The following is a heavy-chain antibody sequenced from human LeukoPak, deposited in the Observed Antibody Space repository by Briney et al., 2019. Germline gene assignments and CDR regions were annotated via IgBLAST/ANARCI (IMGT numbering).Heavy chain of an antibody. V-gene: IGHV1-69*05. Sequence: SVKVSCKASGGTFSSYAISWVRQAPGQGLEWMGGIIPIFGTANYAQKFQGRVTITTDESTSTAYMELSSLRSEDTAVYYCARGYTAMGYFDYWGQGTLVTVSS. CDR2: IIPIFGTA. D-gene: IGHD5-18*01. J-gene: IGHJ4*02. CDR1: GGTFSSYA. CDR3: ARGYTAMGYFDY.